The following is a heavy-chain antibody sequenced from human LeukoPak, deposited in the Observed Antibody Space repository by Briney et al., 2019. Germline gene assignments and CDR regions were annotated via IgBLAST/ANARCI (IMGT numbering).Heavy chain of an antibody. D-gene: IGHD5-18*01. CDR3: ARAGEGFSYGFFDY. CDR2: IRYDGSNK. J-gene: IGHJ4*02. V-gene: IGHV3-30*02. Sequence: GGSLRLSCAASGFTFSSYGMHWVRQAPGKGLEWVAFIRYDGSNKYYSDSVKGRFTISRDNAKNSLYLQMNSLRAEDTAVYYCARAGEGFSYGFFDYWGQGTLVTVSS. CDR1: GFTFSSYG.